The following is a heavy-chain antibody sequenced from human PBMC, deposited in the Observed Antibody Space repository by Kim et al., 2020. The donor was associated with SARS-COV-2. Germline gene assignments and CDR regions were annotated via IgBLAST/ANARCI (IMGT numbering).Heavy chain of an antibody. V-gene: IGHV4-34*01. CDR2: LNHSGST. Sequence: SETLSLTCAVYGGSFSGYYWSWIRQPPGKGLEWIGELNHSGSTNYNPSLKSRVTISVDMSKNQLSLKLSSVTAADTAVYYCARWPESGYSYGRLRYFDL. J-gene: IGHJ2*01. D-gene: IGHD5-18*01. CDR1: GGSFSGYY. CDR3: ARWPESGYSYGRLRYFDL.